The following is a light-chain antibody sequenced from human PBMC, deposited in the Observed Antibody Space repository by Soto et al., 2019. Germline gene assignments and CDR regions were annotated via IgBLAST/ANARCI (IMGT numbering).Light chain of an antibody. CDR3: QVRDVWPS. J-gene: IGKJ1*01. CDR1: QSVSTS. Sequence: IVLTQSPVTLALSPGESAVLSCRASQSVSTSLAWYQHKPGQAPRLFIYDASKRAPGIPARITGSGSGTDFTLTISSLEPEAISVYYCQVRDVWPSFGQGTKVEIK. CDR2: DAS. V-gene: IGKV3-11*01.